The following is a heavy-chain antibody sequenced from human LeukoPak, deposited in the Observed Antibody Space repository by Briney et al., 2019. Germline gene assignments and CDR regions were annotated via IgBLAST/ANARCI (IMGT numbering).Heavy chain of an antibody. Sequence: GGSLRLSCAASGFFVSGNYMSWVRQAPGKGLEWVSVIYSGGSTYYADSVKGRFTISRDNSKNTLYLQMSSLRAEDTAVYYCAKGPWNGWYEGYYFDYWGQGTLVTVSS. CDR1: GFFVSGNY. V-gene: IGHV3-53*01. D-gene: IGHD6-19*01. CDR3: AKGPWNGWYEGYYFDY. CDR2: IYSGGST. J-gene: IGHJ4*02.